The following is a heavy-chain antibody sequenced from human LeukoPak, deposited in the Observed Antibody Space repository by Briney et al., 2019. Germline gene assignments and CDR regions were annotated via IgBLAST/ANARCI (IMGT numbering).Heavy chain of an antibody. Sequence: GGSLRLSCAASGFIFNNYAMTWVRQAPGKGLEWVSAISGKGDIKYYADPVKGRFTISRDNSKESVYLQLSSLRGEDTAVYYCAKVDVKTACFDYWGQGTLVSVSS. CDR2: ISGKGDIK. CDR1: GFIFNNYA. CDR3: AKVDVKTACFDY. J-gene: IGHJ4*02. D-gene: IGHD5-18*01. V-gene: IGHV3-23*01.